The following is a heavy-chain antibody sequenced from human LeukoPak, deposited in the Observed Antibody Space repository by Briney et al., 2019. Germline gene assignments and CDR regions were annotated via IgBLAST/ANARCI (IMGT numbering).Heavy chain of an antibody. Sequence: GGSLRLSCAASGFTVSSSYMTWVRQAPGKGLEWVSVISGSGGVTYYADSVKGRFTISRDNSKNTLYLQMNSLRAEDTAVYYCAKSIGGTMIVVVADYGMDVWGQGTTVTVSS. J-gene: IGHJ6*02. CDR2: ISGSGGVT. V-gene: IGHV3-23*01. CDR1: GFTVSSSY. D-gene: IGHD3-22*01. CDR3: AKSIGGTMIVVVADYGMDV.